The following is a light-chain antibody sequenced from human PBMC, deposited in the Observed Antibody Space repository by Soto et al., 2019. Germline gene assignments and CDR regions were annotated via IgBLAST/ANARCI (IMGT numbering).Light chain of an antibody. CDR1: SSDVGSYNL. CDR2: EGS. V-gene: IGLV2-23*01. Sequence: QSELTQPVSVSGSPGQSITISCTGTSSDVGSYNLVSWYQQHPGKAPKLMIYEGSKRPSGVSNRFSGSKSGNTASLTISGLQAEDEADYYCCSYAGSSTLYVVFGGGTKVTVL. CDR3: CSYAGSSTLYVV. J-gene: IGLJ2*01.